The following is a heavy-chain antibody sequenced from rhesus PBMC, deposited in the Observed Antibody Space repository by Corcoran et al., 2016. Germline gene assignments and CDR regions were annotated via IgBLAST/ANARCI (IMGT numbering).Heavy chain of an antibody. D-gene: IGHD4-29*01. J-gene: IGHJ4*01. CDR2: ISYMGRT. Sequence: QVQLQESGPGLVKPSETLSLTCAVSGGSISSGYYYWSWIRQPPGKGLEWIGYISYMGRTSYNPSLKSRVNISRDTSKNQFFLKLSSVTAADTAVYYCARGRGSSYVDYWGQGVLVTVSS. V-gene: IGHV4-122*02. CDR1: GGSISSGYYY. CDR3: ARGRGSSYVDY.